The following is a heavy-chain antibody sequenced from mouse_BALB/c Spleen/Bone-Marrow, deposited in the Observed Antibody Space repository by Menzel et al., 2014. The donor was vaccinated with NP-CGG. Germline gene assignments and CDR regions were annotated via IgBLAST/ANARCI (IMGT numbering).Heavy chain of an antibody. CDR2: IWGGGGT. J-gene: IGHJ4*01. CDR1: GFSLSRYS. CDR3: ARKDGGYYVMDY. D-gene: IGHD2-3*01. V-gene: IGHV2-6-4*01. Sequence: VQLVESGPGLVAPSQNLSITCTVSGFSLSRYSIHWIRQPPGKGLEWLGMIWGGGGTDHNSALKSRLRISKDNSKSQIFLKINSLQIDDTAMYYCARKDGGYYVMDYWGQGTSVTVSS.